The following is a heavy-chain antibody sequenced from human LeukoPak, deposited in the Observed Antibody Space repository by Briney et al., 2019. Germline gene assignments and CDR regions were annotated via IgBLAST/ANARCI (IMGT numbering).Heavy chain of an antibody. D-gene: IGHD5-12*01. V-gene: IGHV4-38-2*02. CDR2: VYHVGTT. CDR3: ARHDRDSGQPFDY. CDR1: GYSISSGYY. Sequence: PSETLSLTCTVSGYSISSGYYWGWIRQPPGKGLEWIGVYHVGTTDYNPSLKSRVTISVDGSKNQFSLKLSSVTAADTAVYYCARHDRDSGQPFDYWGQGTLVTVSS. J-gene: IGHJ4*02.